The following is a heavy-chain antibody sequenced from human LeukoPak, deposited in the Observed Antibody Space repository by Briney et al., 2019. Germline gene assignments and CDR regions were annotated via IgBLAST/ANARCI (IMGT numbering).Heavy chain of an antibody. V-gene: IGHV5-51*01. Sequence: GESLQISCKGSGYSFTSYWIGWVRQMPGKSLEWMGIIYPGDSDTRYSPSFQGQVTISADKSISTAYLQWSSLKASDTAMYYCARQRQLGGYYYYYMDVWGKGTTVTVSS. D-gene: IGHD6-6*01. CDR2: IYPGDSDT. J-gene: IGHJ6*03. CDR1: GYSFTSYW. CDR3: ARQRQLGGYYYYYMDV.